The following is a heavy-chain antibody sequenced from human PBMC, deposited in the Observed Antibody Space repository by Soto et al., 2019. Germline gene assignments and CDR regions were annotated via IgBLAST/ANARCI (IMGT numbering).Heavy chain of an antibody. CDR3: ARAFTIFGVVIIGSGMDV. Sequence: GGSLRLSCAATGFTFGFNALSWVRQAPGKGLEWVSSISSSSSYIYYADSVKGRFTISRDNAKNSLYLQMNSLRAEDTAVYYCARAFTIFGVVIIGSGMDVWGQGTTVTVSS. D-gene: IGHD3-3*01. CDR1: GFTFGFNA. V-gene: IGHV3-21*01. J-gene: IGHJ6*02. CDR2: ISSSSSYI.